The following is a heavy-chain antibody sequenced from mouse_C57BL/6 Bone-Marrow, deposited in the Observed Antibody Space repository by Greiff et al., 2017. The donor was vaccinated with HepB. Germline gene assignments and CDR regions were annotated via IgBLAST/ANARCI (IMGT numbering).Heavy chain of an antibody. CDR1: GYTFTSYG. CDR3: ASGDYGSSYWYFDV. J-gene: IGHJ1*03. Sequence: VKLMESGAELARPGASVKLSCKASGYTFTSYGISWVKQRTGQGLEWIGEIYPRSGNTYYNEKFKGKATLTADKSSSTAYMELRSLTSEDSAVYFCASGDYGSSYWYFDVWGTGTTVTVSS. CDR2: IYPRSGNT. V-gene: IGHV1-81*01. D-gene: IGHD1-1*01.